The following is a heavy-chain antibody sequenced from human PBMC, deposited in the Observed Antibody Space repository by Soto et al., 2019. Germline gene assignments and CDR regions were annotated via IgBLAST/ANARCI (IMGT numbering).Heavy chain of an antibody. CDR1: GGTFSSYT. V-gene: IGHV1-69*02. CDR3: AAVLRFLEWLDPPPFDY. Sequence: SVKVSCKASGGTFSSYTISWVRQAPGQGLEWMGRIIPILGIANYAQKFQGRVTITADKSTSTAYMELSSLRSEDTAVYYCAAVLRFLEWLDPPPFDYWGQGTLVTVSS. J-gene: IGHJ4*02. D-gene: IGHD3-3*01. CDR2: IIPILGIA.